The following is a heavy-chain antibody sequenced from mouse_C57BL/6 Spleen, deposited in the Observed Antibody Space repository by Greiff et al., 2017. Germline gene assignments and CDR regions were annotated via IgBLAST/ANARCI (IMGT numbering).Heavy chain of an antibody. D-gene: IGHD1-1*01. CDR3: ARRAVVATKDYYYAMDY. V-gene: IGHV1-64*01. Sequence: QVQLQQPGAELVKPGASVKLSCKASGYTFTSYWMHWVKQRPGQGLEWIGMIHPNSGSTNYNEKFKSKATLTVDKSSSTAYMQLSSLTSADSAVYYCARRAVVATKDYYYAMDYWGQGTSVTVSS. J-gene: IGHJ4*01. CDR2: IHPNSGST. CDR1: GYTFTSYW.